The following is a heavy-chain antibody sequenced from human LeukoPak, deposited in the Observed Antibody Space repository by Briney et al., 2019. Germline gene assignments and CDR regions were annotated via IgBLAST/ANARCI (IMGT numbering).Heavy chain of an antibody. CDR3: ARDRSSHAFDI. V-gene: IGHV3-74*01. J-gene: IGHJ3*02. CDR1: GFTFSSYW. CDR2: INGDGRNI. Sequence: GGSLRLSCVASGFTFSSYWMHWVRQDPRKGLVWVSRINGDGRNINYADSVRGRFTISRDNAKNTLFLQMNTLRVEDTAVYFCARDRSSHAFDIWGQGTLVTVSS.